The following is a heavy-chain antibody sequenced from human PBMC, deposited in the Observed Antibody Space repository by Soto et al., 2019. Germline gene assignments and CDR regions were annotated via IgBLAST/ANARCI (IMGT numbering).Heavy chain of an antibody. V-gene: IGHV4-61*01. J-gene: IGHJ6*02. Sequence: SETLSLTCTLSGGSVSSGSYYWTWIRQPPGKGLEWLGHIYYSGTTNYNPPLKGRITMSVDTSGNQFSLKLSSVTSADTAVYFCARTYCTTTACQDHGIEVWGQGTTVTVSS. CDR3: ARTYCTTTACQDHGIEV. CDR2: IYYSGTT. D-gene: IGHD4-4*01. CDR1: GGSVSSGSYY.